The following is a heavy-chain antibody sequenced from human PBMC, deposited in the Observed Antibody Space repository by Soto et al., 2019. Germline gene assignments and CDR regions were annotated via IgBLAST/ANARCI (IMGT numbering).Heavy chain of an antibody. D-gene: IGHD1-26*01. V-gene: IGHV6-1*01. CDR1: GDSVSSNSAG. CDR2: TYYRSKWYY. J-gene: IGHJ4*01. CDR3: ARGEQYSGRIFDY. Sequence: PSQTLSLTCAITGDSVSSNSAGWSWVRQPPSRGLEWLGRTYYRSKWYYEYAVSVRGRITIIPDTSKNQYSLQLNSVTPEDTAVYFCARGEQYSGRIFDYWGQGTLVTVSS.